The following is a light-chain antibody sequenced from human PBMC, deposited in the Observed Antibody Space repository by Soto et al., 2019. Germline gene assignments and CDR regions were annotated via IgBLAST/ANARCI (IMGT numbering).Light chain of an antibody. V-gene: IGLV2-8*01. CDR3: RVFAGNHNLV. CDR1: SSDVGGYSY. J-gene: IGLJ2*01. Sequence: QSALTQPPSASGSHGQSVTISGTGTSSDVGGYSYVSWYQQHPGKAPKLMISEVSQRPTGLPDRCYGSKSGNTASLTVSGHQAEDEADYYCRVFAGNHNLVFGGGHKVTFL. CDR2: EVS.